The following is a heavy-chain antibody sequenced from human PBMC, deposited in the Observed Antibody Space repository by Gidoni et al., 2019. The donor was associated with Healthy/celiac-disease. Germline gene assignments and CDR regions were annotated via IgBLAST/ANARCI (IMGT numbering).Heavy chain of an antibody. CDR1: GGAITSSSYY. CDR2: IYYSGTP. Sequence: QLQLQQPRPGLLQPSETLSLTCTVSGGAITSSSYYWGWTRHPPGKGLDWIGSIYYSGTPYYNPSLKSRFTISVETSKNQFSLKLSSVTAADTAVYYCAGCKGRSGWFDPGGQGTLVTVSS. V-gene: IGHV4-39*01. CDR3: AGCKGRSGWFDP. J-gene: IGHJ5*02.